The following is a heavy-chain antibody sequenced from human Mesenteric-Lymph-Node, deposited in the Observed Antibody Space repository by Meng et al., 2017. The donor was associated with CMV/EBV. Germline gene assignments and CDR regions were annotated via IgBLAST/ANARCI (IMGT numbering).Heavy chain of an antibody. CDR2: INHSGST. D-gene: IGHD6-19*01. J-gene: IGHJ4*02. Sequence: LSCAVYGGSFSGYYWSWIRQPPGKGLEWIGEINHSGSTNYNPSLKSRVTISVDTSKNQFSLKLSSVTAADTAVYYCARGLSRAVAGHFDYWGQGTLVTVSS. CDR3: ARGLSRAVAGHFDY. CDR1: GGSFSGYY. V-gene: IGHV4-34*01.